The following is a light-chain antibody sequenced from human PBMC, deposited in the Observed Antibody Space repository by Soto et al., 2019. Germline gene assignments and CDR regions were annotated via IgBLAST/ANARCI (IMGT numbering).Light chain of an antibody. CDR3: SSYTSSTTDV. CDR1: SSDVGGYNY. J-gene: IGLJ1*01. V-gene: IGLV2-14*01. Sequence: QSALTQPASVSGSPGQSITISCTGTSSDVGGYNYVSWYQQHPGTAPKLMIYEVSNRPLGVSNRFSGSKSGNTASLTISGLQAEDEAEYYCSSYTSSTTDVFGTGTKLTVL. CDR2: EVS.